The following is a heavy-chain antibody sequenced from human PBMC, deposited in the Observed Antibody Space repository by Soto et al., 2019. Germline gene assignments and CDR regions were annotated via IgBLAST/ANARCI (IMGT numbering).Heavy chain of an antibody. D-gene: IGHD2-21*01. Sequence: SETLSPTCSVSGDSISSSSQYWGWIRQPPGKGLEWIGSIHYSGTSYYNPSLKSRVTIFVDTSKNQLSLKLSSVTAADTAVYYCARHWIAGSSIPWGQGTLVTVSS. CDR3: ARHWIAGSSIP. CDR1: GDSISSSSQY. CDR2: IHYSGTS. J-gene: IGHJ5*02. V-gene: IGHV4-39*01.